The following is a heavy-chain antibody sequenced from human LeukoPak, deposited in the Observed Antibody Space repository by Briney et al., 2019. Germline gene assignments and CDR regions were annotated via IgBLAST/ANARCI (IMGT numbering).Heavy chain of an antibody. J-gene: IGHJ4*02. Sequence: ASVKVSCKASGYTFTSYGITWVRQAPGQGLEWMGWINANNGNTNYAQNLQGRVTMTRDTSTSTAYMEVSRLRSDDTAVYYCASPSDSSSYPLNYWGQGTLVTVSS. CDR1: GYTFTSYG. V-gene: IGHV1-18*01. D-gene: IGHD6-6*01. CDR3: ASPSDSSSYPLNY. CDR2: INANNGNT.